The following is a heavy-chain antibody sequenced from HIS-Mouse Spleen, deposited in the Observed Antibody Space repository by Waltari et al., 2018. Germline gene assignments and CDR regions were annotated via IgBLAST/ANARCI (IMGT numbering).Heavy chain of an antibody. D-gene: IGHD1-26*01. CDR1: VGSISSSSYY. J-gene: IGHJ6*01. V-gene: IGHV4-39*07. CDR3: PSEGHTGSYYYYYYYAMDV. CDR2: VYCIGTP. Sequence: QLQLQESVPGLVKPSETLSLTCTVTVGSISSSSYYWGWIRQPPGKGLEWFGSVYCIGTPSYNRTHPSRVTISVATSQPAWSLTLRSVSAAVTAGYYSPSEGHTGSYYYYYYYAMDVWGQRTTVTVSS.